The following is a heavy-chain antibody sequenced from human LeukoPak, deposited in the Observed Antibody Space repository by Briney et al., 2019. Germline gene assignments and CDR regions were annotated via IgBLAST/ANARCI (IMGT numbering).Heavy chain of an antibody. J-gene: IGHJ4*02. D-gene: IGHD3-10*01. CDR3: ARDTRGITMVRGVPPAFDC. Sequence: GGSLRLSCAASGFTFSSYSMNWVRQAPGKGLEWVSYISSSSSTIYYADSVKGRFTISRDNAKNSLYLQMNSLRAEDTAVYYCARDTRGITMVRGVPPAFDCWGQGTLVTVSS. V-gene: IGHV3-48*01. CDR2: ISSSSSTI. CDR1: GFTFSSYS.